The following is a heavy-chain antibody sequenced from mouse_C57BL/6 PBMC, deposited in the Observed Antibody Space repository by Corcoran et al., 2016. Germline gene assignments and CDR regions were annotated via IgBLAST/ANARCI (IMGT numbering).Heavy chain of an antibody. V-gene: IGHV9-3*01. CDR1: GYTFTTYG. CDR2: INTYSGVP. J-gene: IGHJ1*03. CDR3: ARVGLYWYFDV. D-gene: IGHD3-1*01. Sequence: QIQLVQSGPELKKPGETVKISCKASGYTFTTYGMSWVKQAPGKGLKWMGWINTYSGVPTYADDFKGRFAFSLETSASTAYLQINNLKNEDTATYFCARVGLYWYFDVWGTGTTVTVSS.